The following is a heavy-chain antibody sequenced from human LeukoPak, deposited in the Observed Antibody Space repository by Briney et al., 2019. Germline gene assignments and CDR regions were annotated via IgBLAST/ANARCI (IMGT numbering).Heavy chain of an antibody. Sequence: GGSLRLSCAASGFTFSSYSMNWVRQAPGKGLQWVSYIAGSTVYYADSVKGRFTISRDNARNSLYLQMNSLRDDDTAVYYCARDRDSSFDYWGQGTLVTVSS. CDR2: IAGSTV. V-gene: IGHV3-48*02. D-gene: IGHD6-6*01. CDR1: GFTFSSYS. CDR3: ARDRDSSFDY. J-gene: IGHJ4*02.